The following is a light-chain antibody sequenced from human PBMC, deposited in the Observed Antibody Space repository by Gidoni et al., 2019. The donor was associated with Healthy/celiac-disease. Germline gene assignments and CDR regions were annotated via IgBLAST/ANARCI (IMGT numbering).Light chain of an antibody. Sequence: AIQFTQSPSSLSASVGDRVTITCRASQGISSALAWYQQKPGKAPTLLIYDASRLESGVPSRCSGRGAGTDLTLTISSLQPEDFATYYCQQFNSYPYTFGQGTKLEIK. CDR3: QQFNSYPYT. CDR2: DAS. CDR1: QGISSA. J-gene: IGKJ2*01. V-gene: IGKV1-13*02.